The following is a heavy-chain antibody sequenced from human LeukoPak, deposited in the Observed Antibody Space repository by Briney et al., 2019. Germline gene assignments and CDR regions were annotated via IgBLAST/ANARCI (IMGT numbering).Heavy chain of an antibody. CDR3: AKEGGSIVGGTIPFDH. CDR2: ISSSSSYI. D-gene: IGHD1-26*01. V-gene: IGHV3-21*04. Sequence: GGSLRLSCAASGFTFSSYSMNWVRQAPGKGLEWVSSISSSSSYIYYADSVKGRFTFSRDNAKNSLLLQMNSLRAEDTAKYYCAKEGGSIVGGTIPFDHWGQGTLVTVSS. J-gene: IGHJ4*02. CDR1: GFTFSSYS.